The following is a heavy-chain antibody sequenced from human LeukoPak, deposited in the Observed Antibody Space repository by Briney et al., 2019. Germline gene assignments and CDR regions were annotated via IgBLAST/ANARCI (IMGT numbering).Heavy chain of an antibody. J-gene: IGHJ4*02. CDR1: GGSFSGYY. V-gene: IGHV4-34*01. CDR3: ARVKVGCSGGSCYFRPTFDY. Sequence: PSETLSLTCAVYGGSFSGYYWSWIRQPPGMGLEWIGEINHSGSTNYNPSLKSRVTISVDTSKNQFSLKLSSVTAADTAVYYCARVKVGCSGGSCYFRPTFDYWGQGTLVTVSS. D-gene: IGHD2-15*01. CDR2: INHSGST.